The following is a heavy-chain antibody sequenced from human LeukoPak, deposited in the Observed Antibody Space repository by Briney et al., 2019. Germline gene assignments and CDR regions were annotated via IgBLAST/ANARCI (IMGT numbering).Heavy chain of an antibody. J-gene: IGHJ3*02. Sequence: SETLSLTCTISGGSISDYYWSWIRQPPGKGLEWIGYIYYSGSTNYNPSLKSRVTISVDTSKNQFSLKLSSVTAADTAVYYCAREGTGQIDAFDIWGQGTMVTVSS. CDR1: GGSISDYY. V-gene: IGHV4-59*01. D-gene: IGHD3-10*01. CDR3: AREGTGQIDAFDI. CDR2: IYYSGST.